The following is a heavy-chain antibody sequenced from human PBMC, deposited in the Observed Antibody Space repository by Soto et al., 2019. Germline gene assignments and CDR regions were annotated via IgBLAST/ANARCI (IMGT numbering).Heavy chain of an antibody. CDR1: GFTFNTYA. J-gene: IGHJ1*01. CDR2: VSGSGVTT. D-gene: IGHD3-9*01. V-gene: IGHV3-23*01. CDR3: AKDFHYDILTGIEDFPD. Sequence: EVRLLESGGGLVQPGGSLRLSCAASGFTFNTYAMNWVRQAPGKGLEWVSAVSGSGVTTYYADSVKGRFTISRDNSKNTSYVQMHSLRTADTAVCYCAKDFHYDILTGIEDFPDWCQGTLVTVSS.